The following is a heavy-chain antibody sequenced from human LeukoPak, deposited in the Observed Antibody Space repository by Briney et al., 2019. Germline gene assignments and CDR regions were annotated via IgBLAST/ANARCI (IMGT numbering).Heavy chain of an antibody. D-gene: IGHD5-18*01. CDR1: GFTFSSVW. V-gene: IGHV3-74*01. J-gene: IGHJ4*02. CDR3: ARGGSDTAMAHDY. CDR2: INRGGSRT. Sequence: DPGGSLRLSCAASGFTFSSVWMSWVRQAPGKGLMWVSRINRGGSRTDYADSVKGRFTISRDDAKNTLYLQLNSLRAEDTAVYFCARGGSDTAMAHDYWGQGTLVTVSS.